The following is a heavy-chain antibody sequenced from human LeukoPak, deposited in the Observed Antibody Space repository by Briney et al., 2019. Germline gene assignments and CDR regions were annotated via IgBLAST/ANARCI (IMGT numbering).Heavy chain of an antibody. CDR2: ISAYNGNT. V-gene: IGHV1-18*01. CDR3: AREERYCSSTSCFLYFDY. CDR1: GYTFTSYG. Sequence: ASVKVSCKASGYTFTSYGIGWVRQAPGQGLEWMGWISAYNGNTNYAQKLQGRVTMTTDTSTSTAYMELRSLRSDDTAVYYCAREERYCSSTSCFLYFDYWGQGTLVTVSS. D-gene: IGHD2-2*01. J-gene: IGHJ4*02.